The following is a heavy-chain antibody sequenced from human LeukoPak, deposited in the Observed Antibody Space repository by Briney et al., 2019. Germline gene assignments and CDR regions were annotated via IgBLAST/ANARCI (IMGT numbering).Heavy chain of an antibody. D-gene: IGHD5-24*01. J-gene: IGHJ4*02. CDR2: IIPIFGTA. V-gene: IGHV1-69*05. Sequence: GSSVKVSCKASGDTFSSYAISWVREAPGQGLEWMGRIIPIFGTANYAQKFQGRVTITTDESTSTAYMELSSLRSEDTAVYYCARGGDGYNLDYRGQGTLVTVSP. CDR3: ARGGDGYNLDY. CDR1: GDTFSSYA.